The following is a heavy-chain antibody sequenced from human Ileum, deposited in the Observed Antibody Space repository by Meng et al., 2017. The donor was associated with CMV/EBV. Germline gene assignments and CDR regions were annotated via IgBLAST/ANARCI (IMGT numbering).Heavy chain of an antibody. CDR2: INSDESST. D-gene: IGHD6-13*01. CDR3: ARIQSLGSWYYFDY. CDR1: GFTFSSYW. J-gene: IGHJ4*02. V-gene: IGHV3-74*01. Sequence: SGFTFSSYWMHWVRQAPGKGLVWVSRINSDESSTTYADSVKGRFTISRDNAKNTLYLQMNSLRAEDTAVYYCARIQSLGSWYYFDYWGQGALVTVSS.